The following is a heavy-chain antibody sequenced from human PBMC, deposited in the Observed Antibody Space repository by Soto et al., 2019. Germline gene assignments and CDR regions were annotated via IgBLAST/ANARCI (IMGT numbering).Heavy chain of an antibody. CDR1: GGSISSDDYY. CDR3: ASAFTYYYDSSGLNWLDP. J-gene: IGHJ5*02. V-gene: IGHV4-30-4*01. CDR2: IYYSGST. D-gene: IGHD3-22*01. Sequence: PSETLSLTCTVSGGSISSDDYYWSWIRQPPGKGLEWIGYIYYSGSTYYNPSLKSRVTISVDTSKNQFSLKLSSVTAADTAVYYCASAFTYYYDSSGLNWLDPWGQGTLVTVYS.